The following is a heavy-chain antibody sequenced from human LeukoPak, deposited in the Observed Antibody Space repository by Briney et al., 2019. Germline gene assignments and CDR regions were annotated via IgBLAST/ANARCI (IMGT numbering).Heavy chain of an antibody. CDR3: ARGSGLHPVSGMDV. CDR2: IWYDGSNK. V-gene: IGHV3-33*01. D-gene: IGHD1-26*01. Sequence: GGSLRLSCAASGFTFSSYGMHWVRQAPGKGLEWVALIWYDGSNKYYADSVKGRLTISRDNSKNTLYLQMNSLRAEDTAVYYCARGSGLHPVSGMDVWGQGTTVTVSS. CDR1: GFTFSSYG. J-gene: IGHJ6*02.